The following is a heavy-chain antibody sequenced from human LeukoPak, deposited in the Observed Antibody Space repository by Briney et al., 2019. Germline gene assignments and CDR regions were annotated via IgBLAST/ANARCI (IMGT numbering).Heavy chain of an antibody. D-gene: IGHD3-10*01. Sequence: PGGSLRLSCAASGFTFSSDAMSWVRQAPGKGLEGVSAMSGSGGSTYYADSVKGRFTISRDNSKNTLYLQMNSLRAEDTAVYYCAKDMVRGDPYYFDYWGQGTLVTVSS. CDR2: MSGSGGST. J-gene: IGHJ4*02. V-gene: IGHV3-23*01. CDR1: GFTFSSDA. CDR3: AKDMVRGDPYYFDY.